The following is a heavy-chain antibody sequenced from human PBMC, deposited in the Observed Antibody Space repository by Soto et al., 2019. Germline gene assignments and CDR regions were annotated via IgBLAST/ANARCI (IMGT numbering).Heavy chain of an antibody. CDR3: GQRPNFGELRFDT. V-gene: IGHV2-5*02. CDR2: IYWDYDT. Sequence: QITLKESGPTVVKPTQTLTLTCTFSGFSLTTSKVGVGWVRQPPGKALEWLALIYWDYDTRYSPSLKSRLTIAKLTSKNHVVLTMTSMDPEDRGRFYCGQRPNFGELRFDTWGQGTLVTVSS. D-gene: IGHD3-10*01. CDR1: GFSLTTSKVG. J-gene: IGHJ5*02.